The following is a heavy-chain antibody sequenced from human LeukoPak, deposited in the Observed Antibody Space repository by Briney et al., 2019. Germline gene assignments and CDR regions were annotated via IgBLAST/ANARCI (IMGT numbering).Heavy chain of an antibody. CDR1: GGSFSGYY. Sequence: SETLSLTCAVYGGSFSGYYWSWLRQPPGKGLEWIGEINHSGSTNYNPSLKSRVTISVDTSKNQFSLKLSSVTAADTAVYYCARRRRYSYGYTVRGWYFDLWGRGTLVTVSS. D-gene: IGHD5-18*01. V-gene: IGHV4-34*01. CDR3: ARRRRYSYGYTVRGWYFDL. CDR2: INHSGST. J-gene: IGHJ2*01.